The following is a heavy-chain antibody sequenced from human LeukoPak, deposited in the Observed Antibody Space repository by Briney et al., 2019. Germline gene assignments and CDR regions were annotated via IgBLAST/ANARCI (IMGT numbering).Heavy chain of an antibody. V-gene: IGHV3-21*01. Sequence: GGSLRLSCAASGFTFSSYSMNWVRQAPGKGLEWVSSVSSSSSYIYYADSVKGRFTISRDNAKNSLYLQMNSLRAEDTAVYYCARDAITMVRGVIGWFDPWGQGTLVTVSS. D-gene: IGHD3-10*01. CDR1: GFTFSSYS. CDR2: VSSSSSYI. J-gene: IGHJ5*02. CDR3: ARDAITMVRGVIGWFDP.